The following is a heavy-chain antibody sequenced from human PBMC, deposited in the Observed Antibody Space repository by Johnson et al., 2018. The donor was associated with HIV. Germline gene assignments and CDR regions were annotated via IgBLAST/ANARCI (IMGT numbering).Heavy chain of an antibody. D-gene: IGHD3-16*01. V-gene: IGHV3-30*02. CDR1: AFTFSSYG. CDR3: AKCIWGSSLIDVFDM. Sequence: QVQLVESGGGVVQPGGSLRLSCAASAFTFSSYGMHWVRQAPGKGLQWVAFIRFDGSNKYYADSVKGRFTISRDNSKNTLYLQMNSLRAEDTAVYYCAKCIWGSSLIDVFDMWGQGTMVTVSS. CDR2: IRFDGSNK. J-gene: IGHJ3*02.